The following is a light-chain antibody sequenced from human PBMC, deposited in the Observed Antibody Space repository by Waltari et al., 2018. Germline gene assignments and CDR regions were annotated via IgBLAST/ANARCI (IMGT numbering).Light chain of an antibody. CDR3: QRYNSYPIT. V-gene: IGKV4-1*01. CDR2: WAS. Sequence: DFVMTQSPDSLAVSLGEKATVNCKSSQTVLYADNNNYLAWYQQKPGQPPKLLIDWASNRQSGVPDRFIGSGSGTDFTLTISSLQPDDFATYYCQRYNSYPITFGPGTKVDI. CDR1: QTVLYADNNNY. J-gene: IGKJ3*01.